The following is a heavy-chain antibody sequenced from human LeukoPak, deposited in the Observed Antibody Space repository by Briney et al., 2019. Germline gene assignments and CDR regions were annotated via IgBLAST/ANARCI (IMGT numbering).Heavy chain of an antibody. CDR2: INWNGGST. D-gene: IGHD6-19*01. CDR3: ARDRHRGQWQHAFDI. CDR1: GFTFDDYG. Sequence: GGSLRLSCAASGFTFDDYGMSWVRQAPGKGLEWVSGINWNGGSTGYADSVKGRFTISRDNAKNSLYLQMNSLRAEDTALYYCARDRHRGQWQHAFDIWGQGTMVTVSS. V-gene: IGHV3-20*04. J-gene: IGHJ3*02.